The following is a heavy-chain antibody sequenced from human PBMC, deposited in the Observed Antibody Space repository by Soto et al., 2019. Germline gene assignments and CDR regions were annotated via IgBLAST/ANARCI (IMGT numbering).Heavy chain of an antibody. CDR3: ARSSGWFEAGAFDL. V-gene: IGHV3-11*01. Sequence: GGSLRLSCAVSGFRLSDYEMSWIRQAPGKGPEWVSFISRSGDTIYYVDSVKGRFSISRDNAKNPVYLQVRSLRVEDTAAYFCARSSGWFEAGAFDLWGQGTMVTVSS. D-gene: IGHD3-22*01. J-gene: IGHJ3*01. CDR2: ISRSGDTI. CDR1: GFRLSDYE.